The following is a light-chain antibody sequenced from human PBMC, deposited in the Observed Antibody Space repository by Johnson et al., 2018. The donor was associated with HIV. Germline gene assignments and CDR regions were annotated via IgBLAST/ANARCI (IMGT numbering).Light chain of an antibody. J-gene: IGLJ1*01. V-gene: IGLV1-51*01. CDR2: DNN. CDR1: SSNIGNNY. Sequence: QSVLTQPPSVSAAPGQKVTISCSGSSSNIGNNYVSWYQQLPGTAPKLLIYDNNKRPSGIRDRFSGSKSGTSATLGITGLQTGDEADYYCGTWDSSLSAGVFGTGTNVTVL. CDR3: GTWDSSLSAGV.